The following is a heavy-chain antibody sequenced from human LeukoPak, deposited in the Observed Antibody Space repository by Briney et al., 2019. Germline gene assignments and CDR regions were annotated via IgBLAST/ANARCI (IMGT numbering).Heavy chain of an antibody. D-gene: IGHD3-10*01. Sequence: GGSLRLSCAASGFTFSSYSMNWVRQAPGKGLEWVSSISSSSSSYIYYADSVKGRFTISRDNAKNSLYLQMNSLRAEDTAVYYCAKDPYQTYREYGSARPDYWGRGTLVTVSS. CDR2: ISSSSSSYI. V-gene: IGHV3-21*01. CDR1: GFTFSSYS. CDR3: AKDPYQTYREYGSARPDY. J-gene: IGHJ4*02.